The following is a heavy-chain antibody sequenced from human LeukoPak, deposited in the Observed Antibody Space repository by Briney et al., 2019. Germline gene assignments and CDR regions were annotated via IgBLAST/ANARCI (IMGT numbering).Heavy chain of an antibody. V-gene: IGHV4-38-2*02. Sequence: SETLSLTCTVSGYSISSGYYWGWIRQPPGKGLEWIGEINHSGSTNYNPSLKSRVTISVDTSKNQFSLKLSSVTAADTAVYYCARWGITMVRGAPDAFDIWGQGTMVTVSS. CDR3: ARWGITMVRGAPDAFDI. D-gene: IGHD3-10*01. CDR2: INHSGST. CDR1: GYSISSGYY. J-gene: IGHJ3*02.